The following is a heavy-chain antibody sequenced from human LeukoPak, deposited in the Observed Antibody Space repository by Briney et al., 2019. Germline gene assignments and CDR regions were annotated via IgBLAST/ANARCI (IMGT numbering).Heavy chain of an antibody. CDR2: VFYSGTT. Sequence: SETLSLTCSVSRGSISTYYWSWIRQPPGKGLEWIGFVFYSGTTNSNPSVKSRVFMSVEMSKNHLSLELTSGTAADSAVYYCARSRSSSPYYFDTWGQGTLVTVSS. D-gene: IGHD6-19*01. V-gene: IGHV4-59*01. CDR3: ARSRSSSPYYFDT. CDR1: RGSISTYY. J-gene: IGHJ4*02.